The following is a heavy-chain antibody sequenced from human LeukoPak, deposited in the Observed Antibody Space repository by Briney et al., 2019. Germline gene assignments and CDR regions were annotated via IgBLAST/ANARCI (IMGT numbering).Heavy chain of an antibody. CDR1: GFTFDDYA. CDR3: AKARGTYYGSGFDP. J-gene: IGHJ5*02. D-gene: IGHD3-10*01. V-gene: IGHV3-9*01. CDR2: ISWNSGSI. Sequence: GGSLRLSCAASGFTFDDYAMHWVRQAPGKGLGRVSGISWNSGSIGYADSVKGRFTISRDNAKNSLYLQMNSLRAEDTALYYCAKARGTYYGSGFDPWGQGTLVTVSS.